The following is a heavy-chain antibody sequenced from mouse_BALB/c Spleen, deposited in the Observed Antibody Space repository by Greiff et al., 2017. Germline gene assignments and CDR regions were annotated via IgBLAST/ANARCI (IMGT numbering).Heavy chain of an antibody. CDR3: ARHGVLRWGYAMDY. D-gene: IGHD1-1*01. V-gene: IGHV2-6-2*01. J-gene: IGHJ4*01. CDR2: IWSDGST. Sequence: QVQLKQSGPDLVAPSQSLSITCTVSGFSLTSYGVHWVRQPPGKGLEWLVVIWSDGSTTYNSALKSRLSISKDNSKSQVFLKMNSLQTDDTAMYYCARHGVLRWGYAMDYWGQGTSVTVSS. CDR1: GFSLTSYG.